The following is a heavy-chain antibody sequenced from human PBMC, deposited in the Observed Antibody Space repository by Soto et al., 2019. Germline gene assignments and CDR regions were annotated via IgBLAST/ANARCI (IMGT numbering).Heavy chain of an antibody. CDR1: GFTFSTYW. J-gene: IGHJ4*02. V-gene: IGHV3-7*01. CDR3: GRTIGWRDNAGVY. D-gene: IGHD1-1*01. Sequence: EVRLVESGGALVQPGESLRLSCAASGFTFSTYWMSWARQAPGKGLEWVATIKEDGSEKYYVDSVKGRCTISRDNAKHLLYLQLNSLRAEGTVVYYCGRTIGWRDNAGVYWGQGTLVTVSS. CDR2: IKEDGSEK.